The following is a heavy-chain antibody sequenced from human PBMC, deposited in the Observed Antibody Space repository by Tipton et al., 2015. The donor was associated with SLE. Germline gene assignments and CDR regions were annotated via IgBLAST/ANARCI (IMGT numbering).Heavy chain of an antibody. CDR3: AKADGVVGGQVPYWYFDL. D-gene: IGHD2-21*01. V-gene: IGHV4-59*01. Sequence: TLSLTCAVYGGSFSGYYWSWIRQPPGKGLEWIGHIYYTGTTYYNPSLKSRLTLSMDTSKNQFSLKGSSVTAADTAMYYCAKADGVVGGQVPYWYFDLWGRGTLVTVSS. CDR1: GGSFSGYY. J-gene: IGHJ2*01. CDR2: IYYTGTT.